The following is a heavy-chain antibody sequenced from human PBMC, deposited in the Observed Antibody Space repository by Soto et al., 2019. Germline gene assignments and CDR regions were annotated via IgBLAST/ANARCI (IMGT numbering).Heavy chain of an antibody. CDR3: ARGVGGYGDYGRNLNWYFDL. CDR2: IYYSGST. Sequence: QVQLQESGPGLVKPSQTLSLTCTVSGGSISSGGYYWSWIRQHPGKGLEWIGYIYYSGSTYYNPSLKSRVTISVDTSKNHFSLKLSSVTAADTAVYYCARGVGGYGDYGRNLNWYFDLWGRGTLVTVSS. V-gene: IGHV4-31*03. CDR1: GGSISSGGYY. J-gene: IGHJ2*01. D-gene: IGHD4-17*01.